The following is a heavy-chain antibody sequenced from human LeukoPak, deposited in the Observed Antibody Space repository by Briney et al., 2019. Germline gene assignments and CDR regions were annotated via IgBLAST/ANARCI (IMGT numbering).Heavy chain of an antibody. V-gene: IGHV4-39*01. Sequence: SETLSLTCTVSGGSISSSSYYWGWIRQPPGKGLEWIGSIYYSGSTYYNPSLKSRVTVSVDTSKNQFSLKLSSVTAADTAVYYCARAEITIFGVPPHSAWFDPWGQGTLVTVSS. J-gene: IGHJ5*02. CDR3: ARAEITIFGVPPHSAWFDP. CDR1: GGSISSSSYY. CDR2: IYYSGST. D-gene: IGHD3-3*01.